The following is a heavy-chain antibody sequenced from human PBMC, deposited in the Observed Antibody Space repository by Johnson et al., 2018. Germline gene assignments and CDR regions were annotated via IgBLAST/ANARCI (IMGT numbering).Heavy chain of an antibody. CDR1: GFTFNIYA. J-gene: IGHJ6*03. D-gene: IGHD1-14*01. V-gene: IGHV3-23*04. CDR3: AKAENTEYYYYYVYMDV. Sequence: VQLVQSGGGLLQPGGSLRLSCAASGFTFNIYAMNWVRQAPGKGLEWVSGISSSGGNTRYTDSVKGRFTISRDNSGNTLCLQMNSLRAEDTAVYYCAKAENTEYYYYYVYMDVWGKGTTVTVSS. CDR2: ISSSGGNT.